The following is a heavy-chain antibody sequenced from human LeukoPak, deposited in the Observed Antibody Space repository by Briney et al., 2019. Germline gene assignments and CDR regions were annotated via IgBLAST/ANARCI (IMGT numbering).Heavy chain of an antibody. V-gene: IGHV3-20*01. CDR3: ARAIKTYYDFWSGSNNYYYGMDV. Sequence: GGSLRLSCAASGFTFDDYGMSWVRQAPGKGLEWVSGINWNGGSTGYADSVKGRFTISRDNAKNSLYLQMNSLRAEDTALYHCARAIKTYYDFWSGSNNYYYGMDVWGQGTTVTVSS. J-gene: IGHJ6*02. D-gene: IGHD3-3*01. CDR1: GFTFDDYG. CDR2: INWNGGST.